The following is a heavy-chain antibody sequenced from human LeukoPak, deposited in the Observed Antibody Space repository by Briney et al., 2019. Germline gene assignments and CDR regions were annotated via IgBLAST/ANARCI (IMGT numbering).Heavy chain of an antibody. CDR1: GYTFTSYY. D-gene: IGHD4-11*01. Sequence: ASVKVSCKASGYTFTSYYIHWVRQAPGQGLEWMGIINPSGGSTSYAQKFQGRVTMTRDTSMSTVYMELSSLRSEDTAVYYCARDASLYSNYGWFDPWGPGTLVTVSS. J-gene: IGHJ5*02. CDR2: INPSGGST. CDR3: ARDASLYSNYGWFDP. V-gene: IGHV1-46*01.